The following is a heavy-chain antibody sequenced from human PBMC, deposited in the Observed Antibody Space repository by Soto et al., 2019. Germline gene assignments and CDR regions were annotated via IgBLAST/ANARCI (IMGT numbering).Heavy chain of an antibody. CDR2: IYWDDDE. Sequence: QITLKESGPTLVKPTQTLTLTCTFSGFSLSTTGVGVGWIRQPPGKALDWLALIYWDDDERYSPSLKSRLTITKDTSKTQVVLTMTNMDPIATATYYCVHASQVNTGGDYWGQGTLVTVSS. D-gene: IGHD7-27*01. CDR1: GFSLSTTGVG. J-gene: IGHJ4*02. CDR3: VHASQVNTGGDY. V-gene: IGHV2-5*02.